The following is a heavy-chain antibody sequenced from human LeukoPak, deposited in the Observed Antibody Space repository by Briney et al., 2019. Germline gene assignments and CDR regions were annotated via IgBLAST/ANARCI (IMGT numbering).Heavy chain of an antibody. CDR1: GFTVSSNY. V-gene: IGHV3-53*01. Sequence: GGSLRLSCAASGFTVSSNYMSWVRQAPGKGLEWVSVIYSGGSTYYADSVKGRFTISRDNAKNSLYLQMNSLRVEDTAVYYCARAPGGGNYWYFDLWGRGTLVTVSS. J-gene: IGHJ2*01. D-gene: IGHD3-16*01. CDR3: ARAPGGGNYWYFDL. CDR2: IYSGGST.